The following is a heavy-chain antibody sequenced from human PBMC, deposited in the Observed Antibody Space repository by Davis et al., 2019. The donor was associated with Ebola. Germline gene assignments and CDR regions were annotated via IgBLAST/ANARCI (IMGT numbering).Heavy chain of an antibody. CDR3: ARDIGGAVAGTKGDY. CDR1: GYTFTNYY. V-gene: IGHV1-69*04. CDR2: IIPILGIA. Sequence: SVKVSCKASGYTFTNYYMHWVRQAPGQGLEWMGRIIPILGIANYAQKFQGRVTITADKSTSTAYMELSSLRSEDTAVYYCARDIGGAVAGTKGDYWGQGTLVTVSS. J-gene: IGHJ4*02. D-gene: IGHD6-19*01.